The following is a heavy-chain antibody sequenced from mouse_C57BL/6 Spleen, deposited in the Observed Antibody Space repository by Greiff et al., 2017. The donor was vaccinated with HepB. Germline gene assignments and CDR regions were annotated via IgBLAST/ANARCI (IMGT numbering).Heavy chain of an antibody. Sequence: VMLVESGAELVKPGASVKISCKASGYAFSSDWRNWVKQRPGKGLEWIGQIYPGDGDTNYNGKFKGKATLTADKSSSTAYLQLSSLTSEDSAVYFCAREGLRRRFFAYWGQGTTLTVSS. J-gene: IGHJ2*01. V-gene: IGHV1-80*01. CDR3: AREGLRRRFFAY. CDR2: IYPGDGDT. CDR1: GYAFSSDW. D-gene: IGHD2-4*01.